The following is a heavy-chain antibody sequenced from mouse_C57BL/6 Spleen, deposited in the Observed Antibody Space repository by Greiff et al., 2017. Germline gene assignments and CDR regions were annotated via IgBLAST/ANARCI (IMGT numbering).Heavy chain of an antibody. V-gene: IGHV1-15*01. D-gene: IGHD1-1*01. CDR1: GYTFTDYD. CDR2: IDPETGGT. CDR3: TLVITTVVAHFDD. Sequence: VQLQQSGAELVRPGASVTLSCQASGYTFTDYDMHWVKQTPVHGLEWIGAIDPETGGTAYNQKFKGKAILTADKSSSTAYMELRSLTSEDSAVYYCTLVITTVVAHFDDWGQGTTLTVSS. J-gene: IGHJ2*01.